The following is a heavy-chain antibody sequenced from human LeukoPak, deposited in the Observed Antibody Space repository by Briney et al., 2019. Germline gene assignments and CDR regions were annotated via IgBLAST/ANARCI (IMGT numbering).Heavy chain of an antibody. CDR3: ARDLDWILFDY. Sequence: PGGSLRLSCAASGFTFNTYWMHCVRQAPGKGLVWVARVNREGTTTTYADSVKGRFTISRDNAKNTLYLQMNNLRAEDTAVYYCARDLDWILFDYWGQGTLVTVSS. J-gene: IGHJ4*02. CDR2: VNREGTTT. V-gene: IGHV3-74*03. CDR1: GFTFNTYW. D-gene: IGHD3-9*01.